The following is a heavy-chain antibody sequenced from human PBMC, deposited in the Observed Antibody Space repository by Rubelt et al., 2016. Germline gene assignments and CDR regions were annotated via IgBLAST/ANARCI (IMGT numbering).Heavy chain of an antibody. CDR1: GYTFTDYY. J-gene: IGHJ4*02. D-gene: IGHD3-16*01. CDR2: INPNSGGT. V-gene: IGHV1-2*06. Sequence: QVQLVQSGAEVKSPGASVKVSCKASGYTFTDYYIHWVRQAPGQGLEWMGRINPNSGGTNYAQKFQGRVTMTRDTSISTAYMELSRRTSDDTAGYYCARAHDYVYRDWGQGTLVTVSS. CDR3: ARAHDYVYRD.